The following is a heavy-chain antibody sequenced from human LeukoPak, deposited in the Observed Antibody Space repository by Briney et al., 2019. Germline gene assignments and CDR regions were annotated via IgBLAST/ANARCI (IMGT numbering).Heavy chain of an antibody. CDR1: GFTFSSYA. J-gene: IGHJ4*02. Sequence: SGGSLRLSCAASGFTFSSYAMHWVRQAPGKGLEWVAVISYDGSNKYYADSVKGRFTISRDNSKNTLYLQMNSLRAEDTAVYYCARGVSRGIAAAGAKTWGQGTLVTVSS. V-gene: IGHV3-30-3*01. CDR3: ARGVSRGIAAAGAKT. CDR2: ISYDGSNK. D-gene: IGHD6-13*01.